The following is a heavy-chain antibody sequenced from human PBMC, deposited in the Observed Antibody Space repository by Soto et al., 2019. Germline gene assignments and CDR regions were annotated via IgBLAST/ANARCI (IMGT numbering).Heavy chain of an antibody. CDR3: AGGIMYSGSYQD. V-gene: IGHV3-48*03. CDR1: GFTFSRHE. Sequence: EVQLVESGGALVQPGGSLRLSCAASGFTFSRHEMAWVRQAPGKGLEWISYISDSGATIKYADSVKGRFTISRDNAKDSLYLQMSSLRAEDTAVYSCAGGIMYSGSYQDWGQGTLVTVSS. D-gene: IGHD1-26*01. CDR2: ISDSGATI. J-gene: IGHJ4*02.